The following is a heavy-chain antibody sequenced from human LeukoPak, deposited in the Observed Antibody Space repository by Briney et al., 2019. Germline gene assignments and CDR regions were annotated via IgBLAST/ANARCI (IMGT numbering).Heavy chain of an antibody. CDR3: ARGPYDILTGYYGDAFDI. V-gene: IGHV3-20*04. CDR2: INWNGGST. CDR1: GFTFDDYG. J-gene: IGHJ3*02. D-gene: IGHD3-9*01. Sequence: GGSLRLSCAASGFTFDDYGMSWVRQAPGKGLEWVSGINWNGGSTGYADSVKGRFTISRDNAKNSLYLQMNSLRAEDTALYYCARGPYDILTGYYGDAFDIWGQGTMVTVSS.